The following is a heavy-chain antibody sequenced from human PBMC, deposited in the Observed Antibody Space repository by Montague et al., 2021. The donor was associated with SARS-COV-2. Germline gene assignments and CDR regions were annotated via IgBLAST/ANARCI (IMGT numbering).Heavy chain of an antibody. Sequence: SETLSLTCAVYGGSFSGYYWSWIRQPPGEGLEWIGEINHSGSTNXNPSLKSRVTISVDTSKNQFSLKLSSVTAADTAVYYCARGSSFVTIFGVVITDPLFDYWGQGTLVTVSS. CDR1: GGSFSGYY. J-gene: IGHJ4*02. CDR2: INHSGST. D-gene: IGHD3-3*01. V-gene: IGHV4-34*01. CDR3: ARGSSFVTIFGVVITDPLFDY.